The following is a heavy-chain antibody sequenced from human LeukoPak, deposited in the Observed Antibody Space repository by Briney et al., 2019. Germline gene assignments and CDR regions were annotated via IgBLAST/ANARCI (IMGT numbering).Heavy chain of an antibody. CDR1: GGTFSSYA. D-gene: IGHD6-13*01. J-gene: IGHJ4*02. Sequence: GASVKVSCNASGGTFSSYAISWVRQAPGQGLEWMGGIIPIFGTANYAQKFQGRVTITADESTSTAYMELSSLRSEDTAVYYCARGSYSSSWYYFDYWGQGTLVTVSS. V-gene: IGHV1-69*13. CDR3: ARGSYSSSWYYFDY. CDR2: IIPIFGTA.